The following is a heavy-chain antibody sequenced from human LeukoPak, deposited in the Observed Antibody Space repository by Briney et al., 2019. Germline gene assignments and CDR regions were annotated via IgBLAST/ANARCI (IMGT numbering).Heavy chain of an antibody. CDR2: INHSGST. D-gene: IGHD3-3*01. CDR1: GGSFSGYY. Sequence: PSETLSLTCAVYGGSFSGYYWSWIRQPPGKGLEWIGEINHSGSTNYNPSLKSRVTISVDTSKNQFSLKLSSVTAADTAVYYCARGYASNDFRSGYFLNFDYWGQGTLVTVSS. V-gene: IGHV4-34*01. CDR3: ARGYASNDFRSGYFLNFDY. J-gene: IGHJ4*02.